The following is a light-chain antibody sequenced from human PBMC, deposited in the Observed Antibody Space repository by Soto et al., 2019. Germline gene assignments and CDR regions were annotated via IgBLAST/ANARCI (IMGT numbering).Light chain of an antibody. CDR2: WAS. V-gene: IGKV4-1*01. CDR1: PSVLYSSNNKNY. CDR3: QQYYSTPRT. Sequence: DIVMTQSPDSLAVSLGERATINCKSSPSVLYSSNNKNYLAWYQQKPGQPPKLLIYWASTRESGVPDRFSGSGSGTDFTLTISSLQAEDVAVYYCQQYYSTPRTFGQGTKVDI. J-gene: IGKJ1*01.